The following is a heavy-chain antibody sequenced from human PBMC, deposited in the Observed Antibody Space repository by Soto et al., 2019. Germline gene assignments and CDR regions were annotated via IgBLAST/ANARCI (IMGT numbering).Heavy chain of an antibody. Sequence: EVELLESGGGLAQPGGSLRLSCAASGFIFSSYAMTWVRQAPGKGLEWVSTISSSGDSTYYADSVKGRLTISRDNSKNTLYLQMNSLRAEDTAAYYCTKRLYYNSGSFEYRGQGTLVTVSS. CDR2: ISSSGDST. V-gene: IGHV3-23*01. CDR1: GFIFSSYA. J-gene: IGHJ4*02. D-gene: IGHD3-10*01. CDR3: TKRLYYNSGSFEY.